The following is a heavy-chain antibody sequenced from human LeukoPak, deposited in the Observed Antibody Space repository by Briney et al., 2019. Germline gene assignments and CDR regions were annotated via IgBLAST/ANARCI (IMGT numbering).Heavy chain of an antibody. Sequence: SGGSLRLSWSASGFTFCSLVKHWVRQAPGKGLELGAVISSDGSNTYYADSVKARFTISRDYSKHRLYLQMNSLRAEDPAVYYCAKPYYYGSRSYMDYWGQGPLFTVSS. V-gene: IGHV3-30*18. D-gene: IGHD3-10*01. J-gene: IGHJ4*02. CDR2: ISSDGSNT. CDR3: AKPYYYGSRSYMDY. CDR1: GFTFCSLV.